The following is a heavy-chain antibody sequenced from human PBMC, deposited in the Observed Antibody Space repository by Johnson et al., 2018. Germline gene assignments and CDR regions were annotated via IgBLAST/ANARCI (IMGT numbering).Heavy chain of an antibody. D-gene: IGHD3-10*01. CDR1: GFTFRSYS. J-gene: IGHJ6*02. CDR2: FSSSSSYI. CDR3: ARATPRVKARWVGEEDYYYGMDV. Sequence: VQLVESGGGLVKPGGSLRLSCAASGFTFRSYSMNWVRQAPGKGLEWVSSFSSSSSYIYYADSVKGRFTISRDNSKNTLYLQMNSLSAGDTAGYYCARATPRVKARWVGEEDYYYGMDVWGQGTTVTVSS. V-gene: IGHV3-21*01.